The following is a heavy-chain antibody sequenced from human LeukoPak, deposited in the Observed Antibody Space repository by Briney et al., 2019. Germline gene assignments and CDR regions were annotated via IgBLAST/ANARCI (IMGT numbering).Heavy chain of an antibody. CDR3: ARVPSRRTIFGVARYFQH. Sequence: KPSETLSLTCAVYGGSFSGYYWSWIRQPPGKGLEWIGEINHSGSTNYNPSLKSRVTISVDTSKNQFSLKLSSVTAADTAVYYCARVPSRRTIFGVARYFQHWGQGTLVTVSS. CDR1: GGSFSGYY. D-gene: IGHD3-3*01. J-gene: IGHJ1*01. CDR2: INHSGST. V-gene: IGHV4-34*01.